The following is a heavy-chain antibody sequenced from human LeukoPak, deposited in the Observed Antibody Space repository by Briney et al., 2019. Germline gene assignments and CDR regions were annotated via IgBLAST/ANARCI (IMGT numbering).Heavy chain of an antibody. V-gene: IGHV1-69*13. CDR3: ARPTPNYYDSSGYFDY. Sequence: GASVKVSCKASGGTFSSYAISWVRQAPGQGLEWMGGIIPIFGTANYAQKFQGRVTITADESTSTAYMELSSLRSEDTAVYYCARPTPNYYDSSGYFDYWGQGTLVTVSS. J-gene: IGHJ4*02. D-gene: IGHD3-22*01. CDR2: IIPIFGTA. CDR1: GGTFSSYA.